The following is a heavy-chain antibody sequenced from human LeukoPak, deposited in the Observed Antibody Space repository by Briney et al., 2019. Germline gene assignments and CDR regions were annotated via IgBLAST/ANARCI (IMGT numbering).Heavy chain of an antibody. Sequence: ASVKVSCKASGYTFTGYDINWVRQAPGQGLEWMGWMNPNSGNTGYAQKFQGRVTMTRNTSISTAYMELSSLRSEDTAVYYCARGLGSSSWRNFDYWGQGTLVTVSS. V-gene: IGHV1-8*01. D-gene: IGHD6-13*01. CDR1: GYTFTGYD. CDR2: MNPNSGNT. J-gene: IGHJ4*02. CDR3: ARGLGSSSWRNFDY.